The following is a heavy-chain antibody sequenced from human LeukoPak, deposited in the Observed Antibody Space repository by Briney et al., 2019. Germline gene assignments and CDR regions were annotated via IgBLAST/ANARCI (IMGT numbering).Heavy chain of an antibody. CDR3: ARAYCGGDCYRGSYYFDC. CDR2: IIPIFGTA. V-gene: IGHV1-69*01. J-gene: IGHJ4*02. Sequence: GSSVKVSCKASGGTFSSYAISWVRQAPGQGLEWMGGIIPIFGTANYAQKFQGRVTITADESTSTAYMELSSLRSEDTAVYYCARAYCGGDCYRGSYYFDCWGQGTLVTVSS. D-gene: IGHD2-21*02. CDR1: GGTFSSYA.